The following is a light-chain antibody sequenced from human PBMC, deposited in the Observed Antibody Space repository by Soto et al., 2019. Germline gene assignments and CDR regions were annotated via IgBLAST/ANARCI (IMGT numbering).Light chain of an antibody. Sequence: DIQMTQSPSTLSASVGDRVTITCRASQSISSWLAWYQQKPGKAPKLLIYKASSLESGVPSRFSGSGSGTEFTLTISSLQPDDFATYYCQQYNSYPYTFGQVTTLEIK. J-gene: IGKJ2*01. CDR2: KAS. V-gene: IGKV1-5*03. CDR1: QSISSW. CDR3: QQYNSYPYT.